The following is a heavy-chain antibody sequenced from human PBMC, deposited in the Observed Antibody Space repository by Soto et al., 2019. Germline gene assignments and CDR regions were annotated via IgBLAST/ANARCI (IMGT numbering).Heavy chain of an antibody. D-gene: IGHD4-17*01. CDR3: ARDLSGDYGALDT. Sequence: QVQLVESGGGVVQPGRSLRLSCAPSGFTFSSYGMHWARQAPGKGLEWVAVIWYDGSNKVYADSVKGRFTISRDNSKYTLYLQMNSLRAEDTAVYYCARDLSGDYGALDTWGQGTMVTVSS. J-gene: IGHJ3*02. CDR1: GFTFSSYG. V-gene: IGHV3-33*01. CDR2: IWYDGSNK.